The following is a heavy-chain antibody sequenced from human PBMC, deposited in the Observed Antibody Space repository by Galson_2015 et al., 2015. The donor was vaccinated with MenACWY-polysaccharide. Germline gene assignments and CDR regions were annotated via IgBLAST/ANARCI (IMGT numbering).Heavy chain of an antibody. CDR1: GDSVSSNSVT. V-gene: IGHV6-1*01. CDR2: TYYRSKWFN. J-gene: IGHJ3*02. D-gene: IGHD3-16*02. CDR3: ARYRNIDGFDM. Sequence: CAISGDSVSSNSVTWTWLRHSPSRGLEWLGRTYYRSKWFNDYAVSLKSRITINSDTSKNQFSLQLSSVTPEDTAVYYCARYRNIDGFDMWGQGTMVTVSS.